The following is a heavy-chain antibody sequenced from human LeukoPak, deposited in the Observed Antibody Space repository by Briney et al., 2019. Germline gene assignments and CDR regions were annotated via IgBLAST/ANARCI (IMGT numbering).Heavy chain of an antibody. D-gene: IGHD6-13*01. Sequence: PGGSPRLSCAVSGFTFSNYWMSWVREAPGKGLEGVANIKQDGSVKYYVDSLKGRFTISRDNAKDSVYLQMSSLRAEDTAVYDCARIGYSSSSTDYWGQGTLVTVSS. CDR2: IKQDGSVK. J-gene: IGHJ4*02. V-gene: IGHV3-7*01. CDR1: GFTFSNYW. CDR3: ARIGYSSSSTDY.